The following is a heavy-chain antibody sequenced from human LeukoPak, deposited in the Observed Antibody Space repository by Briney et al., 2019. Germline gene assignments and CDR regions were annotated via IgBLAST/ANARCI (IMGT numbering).Heavy chain of an antibody. CDR3: ARGGIQVSGIDEFDY. Sequence: GSLRLSCAASGFTFIDYDMHWVRQGIGKGLEWVSAIGIRGDTHYSGSVKGRFTISRENAESSLYLQMNSLRAEDTAVYYCARGGIQVSGIDEFDYWGQGTLVTVSS. J-gene: IGHJ4*02. V-gene: IGHV3-13*01. D-gene: IGHD6-19*01. CDR1: GFTFIDYD. CDR2: IGIRGDT.